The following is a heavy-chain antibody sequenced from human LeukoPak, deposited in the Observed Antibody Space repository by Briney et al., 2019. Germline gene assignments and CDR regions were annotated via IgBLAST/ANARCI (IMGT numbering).Heavy chain of an antibody. V-gene: IGHV3-30*18. Sequence: GGSLRLSCAASGFTFSSYGMHWVRQAPGKGLEWVADISYDGSNKYYADSVKGRFTISRDNFKNTLYLQMNSLRAEDTAVYYCAKELQQDTAMVLYYYYYGMDVWGQGTTVTVSS. D-gene: IGHD5-18*01. J-gene: IGHJ6*02. CDR2: ISYDGSNK. CDR1: GFTFSSYG. CDR3: AKELQQDTAMVLYYYYYGMDV.